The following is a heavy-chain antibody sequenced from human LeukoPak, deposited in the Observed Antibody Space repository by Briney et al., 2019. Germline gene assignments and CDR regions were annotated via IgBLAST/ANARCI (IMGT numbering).Heavy chain of an antibody. CDR1: GFTFSSYA. D-gene: IGHD6-19*01. CDR3: AKFYSSGWYYFYY. V-gene: IGHV3-23*01. CDR2: ICRSGGRP. J-gene: IGHJ4*02. Sequence: GGSLRLSCAAYGFTFSSYAISWVRRAPGKGLEWVSAICRSGGRPYNADSVKGRFTISRDNSKNTLYLQMDSLRAEDTAVYYCAKFYSSGWYYFYYWGQGTLVTVSS.